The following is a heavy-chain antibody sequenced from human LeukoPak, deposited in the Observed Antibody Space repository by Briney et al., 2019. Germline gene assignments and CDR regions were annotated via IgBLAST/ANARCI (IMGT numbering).Heavy chain of an antibody. CDR2: INTDGTTT. V-gene: IGHV3-74*01. Sequence: GGSLRLSCAGSGFTFSSYWMHWVRQAPGKGLVWVSRINTDGTTTNCADSVKGRFTISRDNAENTLYLQMNSLRAEDTAVYYCARGDYGYSPLDYWGQGTLVTVSS. D-gene: IGHD5-18*01. J-gene: IGHJ4*02. CDR3: ARGDYGYSPLDY. CDR1: GFTFSSYW.